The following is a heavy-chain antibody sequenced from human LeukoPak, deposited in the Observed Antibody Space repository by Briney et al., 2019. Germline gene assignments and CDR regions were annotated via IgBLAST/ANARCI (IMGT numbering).Heavy chain of an antibody. J-gene: IGHJ6*03. D-gene: IGHD1-26*01. CDR1: GGSFSSYY. CDR3: ARHSGTYFSYYYMDV. V-gene: IGHV4-39*01. Sequence: SETLSLTCAVYGGSFSSYYWGWIRQPPGKGLEWIGSISYSGSTYYNPSLKSRVTISVDTSKNQFSLKLSSVTAADTAVYYCARHSGTYFSYYYMDVWGKVTTVTISS. CDR2: ISYSGST.